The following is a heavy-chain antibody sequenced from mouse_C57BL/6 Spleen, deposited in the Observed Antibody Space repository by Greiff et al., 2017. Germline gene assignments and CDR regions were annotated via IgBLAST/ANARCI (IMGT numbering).Heavy chain of an antibody. J-gene: IGHJ1*03. D-gene: IGHD1-1*02. CDR3: ARGGNDWYFEV. CDR2: ISDGGSYT. Sequence: EVKLVESGGGLVKPGGSLKLSCAASGFTFSSYAMSWVRQTPEKRLEWVATISDGGSYTYYPDNVKGRFTISRDNAKNNLYLQRSHLKSEDTAMYYCARGGNDWYFEVWGTGTTVTVSS. CDR1: GFTFSSYA. V-gene: IGHV5-4*03.